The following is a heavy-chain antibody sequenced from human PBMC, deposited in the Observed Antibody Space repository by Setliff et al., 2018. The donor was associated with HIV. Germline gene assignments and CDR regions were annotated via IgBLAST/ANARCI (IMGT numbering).Heavy chain of an antibody. J-gene: IGHJ4*02. CDR1: GGTFSSYA. D-gene: IGHD3-22*01. V-gene: IGHV1-69*05. CDR3: ARHLSVRYYYDSSGYRPTLFDY. CDR2: IIPIFGTA. Sequence: GASVKVSCKASGGTFSSYAISWVRQAPGQGLEWMGGIIPIFGTANYAQKFQGRVTITTDESTSTAYMELRSLRSDDTAVYYCARHLSVRYYYDSSGYRPTLFDYWGQGTLVTVSS.